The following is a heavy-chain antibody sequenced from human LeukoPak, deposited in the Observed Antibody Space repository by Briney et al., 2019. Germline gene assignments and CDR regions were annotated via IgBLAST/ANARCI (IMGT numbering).Heavy chain of an antibody. CDR1: GYTFTAYF. CDR3: ARDISLGAGCSAYGQAFDI. Sequence: GASVTVSCKASGYTFTAYFMHWVRQAPGQGLEWMGWINPNSGGTNYAQTFQGRVTMTRDTSISTAYMELSRLRSDDTAVYYCARDISLGAGCSAYGQAFDIWGQGTMVTVSS. D-gene: IGHD5-12*01. J-gene: IGHJ3*02. V-gene: IGHV1-2*02. CDR2: INPNSGGT.